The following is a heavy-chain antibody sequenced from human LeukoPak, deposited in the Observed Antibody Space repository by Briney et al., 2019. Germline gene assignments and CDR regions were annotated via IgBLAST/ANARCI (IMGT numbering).Heavy chain of an antibody. CDR1: GGSISSYY. D-gene: IGHD2-2*02. CDR2: IYYSGST. V-gene: IGHV4-59*01. Sequence: ASETLSLTCTVSGGSISSYYWSWIRQPPGKGLEWIGYIYYSGSTNYNPSLKSRVTISVDTSKNQFSLKLSSVTAADTAVYYCATIGDYCSSTSCYSPVDYWGQGTLVTVSS. J-gene: IGHJ4*02. CDR3: ATIGDYCSSTSCYSPVDY.